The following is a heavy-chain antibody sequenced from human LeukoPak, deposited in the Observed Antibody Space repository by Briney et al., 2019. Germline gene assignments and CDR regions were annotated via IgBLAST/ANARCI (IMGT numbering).Heavy chain of an antibody. CDR2: INTSGGT. D-gene: IGHD5-24*01. CDR3: ASTRGGRDGYKISPRFSAFDI. Sequence: PSETLSLTCTASGGAISSGTYYWSWIRQPAGKGLDWVRRINTSGGTNYNSSLKSRVSISLDTSKHQFCLKLTSVTAADTAVYYCASTRGGRDGYKISPRFSAFDIWGQGTMVTVS. V-gene: IGHV4-61*02. J-gene: IGHJ3*02. CDR1: GGAISSGTYY.